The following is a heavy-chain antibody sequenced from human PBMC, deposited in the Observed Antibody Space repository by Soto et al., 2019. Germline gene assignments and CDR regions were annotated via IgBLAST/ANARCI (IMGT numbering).Heavy chain of an antibody. D-gene: IGHD3-10*01. V-gene: IGHV3-64*01. CDR3: AREPTTSMVRGVIIGPLDY. CDR1: GFTLSDFS. Sequence: PGESLRLSCEASGFTLSDFSMHWVRQAAGKGLEFVSAISYKGGSTYYANSVKGRFTISRDNSKNTLYLQMNSLRAEGTAVYYCAREPTTSMVRGVIIGPLDYWGQGT. J-gene: IGHJ4*02. CDR2: ISYKGGST.